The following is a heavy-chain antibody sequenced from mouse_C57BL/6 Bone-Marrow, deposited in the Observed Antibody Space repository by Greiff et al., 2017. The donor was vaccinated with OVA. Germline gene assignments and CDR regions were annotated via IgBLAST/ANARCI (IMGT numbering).Heavy chain of an antibody. D-gene: IGHD2-3*01. CDR2: IYPGSGST. CDR3: ARRSYDGYPHWYFDV. CDR1: GYTFTSYW. Sequence: QVQLQQPGAELVKPGASVKMSCKASGYTFTSYWITWVKQRPGQGLEWIGDIYPGSGSTNYNEKFKSKATLTVDTSSSTAYMQLSSLTSEDSAVDYCARRSYDGYPHWYFDVWGTGTTVTVSS. J-gene: IGHJ1*03. V-gene: IGHV1-55*01.